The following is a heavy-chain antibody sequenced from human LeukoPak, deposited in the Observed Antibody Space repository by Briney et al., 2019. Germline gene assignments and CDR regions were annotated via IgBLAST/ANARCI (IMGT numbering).Heavy chain of an antibody. CDR1: GFTVTSNF. CDR2: ILSGGAT. J-gene: IGHJ4*02. CDR3: AGSAVTNLDS. D-gene: IGHD4-23*01. Sequence: GECLRLSCAASGFTVTSNFMSWVRQAPGKGLEWVSVILSGGATYYADSVKGRFTISRDIIKNALYLQMNSLRGDDTAVYYCAGSAVTNLDSWGQGNLVTVSS. V-gene: IGHV3-66*01.